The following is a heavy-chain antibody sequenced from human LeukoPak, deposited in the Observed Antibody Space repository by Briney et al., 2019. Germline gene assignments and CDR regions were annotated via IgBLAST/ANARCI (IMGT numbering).Heavy chain of an antibody. CDR3: ARGGDFWSGYKTHEYGLDV. V-gene: IGHV3-30-3*01. Sequence: GRSLRLSCAASGFTFSSYAMHWVRQAPGKGLEWVAGISYDGSKKYHADSVKGRFTISRDNSNKMQYLEMDSLRADDTAVYYCARGGDFWSGYKTHEYGLDVWGQGTTVTVSS. D-gene: IGHD3-3*01. CDR2: ISYDGSKK. J-gene: IGHJ6*02. CDR1: GFTFSSYA.